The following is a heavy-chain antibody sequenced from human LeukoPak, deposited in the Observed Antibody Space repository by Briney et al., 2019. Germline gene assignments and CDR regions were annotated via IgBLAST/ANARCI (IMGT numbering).Heavy chain of an antibody. Sequence: ASVKVSCKASGYTFTSYGISWVRQAPGQGLEWMRWISAYNGNTNYAQKLQGRVTMTTDTSTSTAYMELRSLRSEDTAVYYCARDNSVRDEAWWFNPWGQGTLVTVSS. CDR2: ISAYNGNT. CDR3: ARDNSVRDEAWWFNP. V-gene: IGHV1-18*01. CDR1: GYTFTSYG. D-gene: IGHD5-24*01. J-gene: IGHJ5*02.